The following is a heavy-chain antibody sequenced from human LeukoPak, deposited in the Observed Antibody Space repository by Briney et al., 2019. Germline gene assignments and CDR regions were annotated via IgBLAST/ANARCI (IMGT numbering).Heavy chain of an antibody. Sequence: PGGSLRLSCAASGFTFSSYSMNWVRQAPGKGLEWVSSISSSSSYIYYADSVKGRITISRDNAKNSLYLQMNSLRAEDTAVYYCARDFYHDSSGSSFDYWGQGTLVTVSS. CDR2: ISSSSSYI. CDR3: ARDFYHDSSGSSFDY. CDR1: GFTFSSYS. J-gene: IGHJ4*02. D-gene: IGHD3-22*01. V-gene: IGHV3-21*01.